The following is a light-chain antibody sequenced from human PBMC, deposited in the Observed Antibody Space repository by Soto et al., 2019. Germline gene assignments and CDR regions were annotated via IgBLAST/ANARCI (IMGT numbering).Light chain of an antibody. CDR3: QQRSDWPLT. V-gene: IGKV3-11*01. CDR2: DAS. Sequence: EIVLTQSPATLSLSPVERATLSCRASQSVSSYLAWYQQKPGQAPRLLIYDASNRATGIPARFSGSGSGTDFTLTISSLEPEDFAVYYCQQRSDWPLTFGQGTRLEI. CDR1: QSVSSY. J-gene: IGKJ5*01.